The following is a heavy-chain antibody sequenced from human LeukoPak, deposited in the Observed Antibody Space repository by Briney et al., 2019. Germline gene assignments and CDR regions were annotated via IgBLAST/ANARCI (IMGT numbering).Heavy chain of an antibody. J-gene: IGHJ6*03. CDR2: IYSSGST. CDR1: GGSFSGYY. CDR3: AREDIRTRGIGDYMDV. D-gene: IGHD2-15*01. V-gene: IGHV4-4*07. Sequence: PSETLSLTCAVYGGSFSGYYWSWIRQPAGKGLEWIGRIYSSGSTNHNPSLKSRVTISVDRSKNQFSLKLRSVTAADTAVYYCAREDIRTRGIGDYMDVWGKGTTVTVSS.